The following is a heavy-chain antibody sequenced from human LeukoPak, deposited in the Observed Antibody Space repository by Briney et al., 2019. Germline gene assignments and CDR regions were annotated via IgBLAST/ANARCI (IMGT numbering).Heavy chain of an antibody. CDR3: ARRAYYDSSGYYPASGYFDL. Sequence: PSETLSLTCTVSGGSIFSYYFNWIRQPPGKGLEWIGYIYSNGISSYNPSLRGRGTISIATSKNQFSLRLRSVTAADTAIYYCARRAYYDSSGYYPASGYFDLWGCGTLVTVSS. CDR2: IYSNGIS. V-gene: IGHV4-4*08. J-gene: IGHJ2*01. CDR1: GGSIFSYY. D-gene: IGHD3-22*01.